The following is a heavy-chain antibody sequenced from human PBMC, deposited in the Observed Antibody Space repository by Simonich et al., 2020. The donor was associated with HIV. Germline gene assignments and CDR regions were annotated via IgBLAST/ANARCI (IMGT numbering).Heavy chain of an antibody. CDR3: AHLYDSSGYYYVFFQH. Sequence: QITLKESGPTLVKPTQTLTLTCTFSGFSLSTSGVGVGWIRQPPGKALEWLALIFWDDNKRYSPSLKNRLTIPEDTSKNQVVLTMTNMDPVDTATYYCAHLYDSSGYYYVFFQHWGQGTLVTVSS. V-gene: IGHV2-5*02. CDR1: GFSLSTSGVG. D-gene: IGHD3-22*01. CDR2: IFWDDNK. J-gene: IGHJ1*01.